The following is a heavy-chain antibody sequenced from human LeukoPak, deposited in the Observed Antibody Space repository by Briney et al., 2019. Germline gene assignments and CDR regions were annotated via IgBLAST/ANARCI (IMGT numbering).Heavy chain of an antibody. CDR3: ARGTRSGTLHDY. J-gene: IGHJ4*02. D-gene: IGHD3-10*01. V-gene: IGHV4-61*05. Sequence: SETLSLTCTVSGGSIGSSTYYWAWIRQTPGKGLEWIGYICYTGTTKYNPSLKSRVTMSVDRSKNQFSLELTSVTAADTAVYYCARGTRSGTLHDYWGQGTLVTVSS. CDR2: ICYTGTT. CDR1: GGSIGSSTYY.